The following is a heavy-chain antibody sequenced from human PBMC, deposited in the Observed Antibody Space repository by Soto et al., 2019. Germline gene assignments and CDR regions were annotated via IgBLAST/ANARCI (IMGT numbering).Heavy chain of an antibody. J-gene: IGHJ6*03. Sequence: PGGSLRLSCAASGFTFSTYWMSWVRQAPWKGLEWVANINQDGSERYYVDSVEGRFSISRDNAKNSLSLQMNSLRAEDTAVYYCARPLTGYYKTVYYMDVWGKGTTVTVSS. CDR2: INQDGSER. CDR3: ARPLTGYYKTVYYMDV. CDR1: GFTFSTYW. D-gene: IGHD3-9*01. V-gene: IGHV3-7*01.